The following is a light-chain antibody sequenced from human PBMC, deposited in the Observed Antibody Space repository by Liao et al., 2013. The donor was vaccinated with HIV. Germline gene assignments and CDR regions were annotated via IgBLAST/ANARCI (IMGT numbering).Light chain of an antibody. Sequence: SYVLTQPPSVSVAPGGTATITCGGINIATKRVHWYRQAPGQAPVMVISYNSDRPSGIPGRFSGSNSENTATLTISGTQPMDEAAYFCQAWDSSADVVFGGGTKLTVL. J-gene: IGLJ2*01. CDR3: QAWDSSADVV. V-gene: IGLV3-21*01. CDR1: NIATKR. CDR2: YNS.